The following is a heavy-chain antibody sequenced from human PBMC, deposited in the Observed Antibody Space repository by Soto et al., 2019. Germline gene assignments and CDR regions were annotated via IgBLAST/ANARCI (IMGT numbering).Heavy chain of an antibody. Sequence: LRLSCAASGFSFTHYTINWVRQAPGKGLEWVAVMSYDGTNEYYADSVKGRFTISRDNSKSTVYLQMNSLTPEDTALYYCARKWGTYSSASLDQWGQGTLVTVSS. V-gene: IGHV3-30*04. D-gene: IGHD6-19*01. J-gene: IGHJ4*02. CDR1: GFSFTHYT. CDR2: MSYDGTNE. CDR3: ARKWGTYSSASLDQ.